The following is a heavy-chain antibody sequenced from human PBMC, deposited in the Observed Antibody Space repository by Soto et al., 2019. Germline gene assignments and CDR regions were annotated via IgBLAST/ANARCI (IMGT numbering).Heavy chain of an antibody. Sequence: SETLSLTCAVYGGSFSGYYWSWIRQPPGKGLEWIGEINHSGSTNYNPSLKSRVTISVDTSKNQFSLKLSSVTAADTAVYYCARGVVRSSTRAYYYYYYGMDVWGQGTTVTVPS. CDR2: INHSGST. V-gene: IGHV4-34*01. CDR3: ARGVVRSSTRAYYYYYYGMDV. CDR1: GGSFSGYY. J-gene: IGHJ6*02. D-gene: IGHD2-2*01.